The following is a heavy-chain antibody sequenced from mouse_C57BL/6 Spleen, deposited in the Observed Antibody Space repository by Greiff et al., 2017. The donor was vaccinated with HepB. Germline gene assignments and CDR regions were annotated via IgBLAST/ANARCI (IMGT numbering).Heavy chain of an antibody. Sequence: EVKLVESGGGLVQPGGSLKLSCAASGFTFSDYYMYWVRQTPEKRLEWVAYISNGGGSTYYPDTVKGRFTISRDNAKNTLYLQMSRLKSEDTAMYYCARRGLRDYGYAMDYWGQGTSVTVSS. CDR2: ISNGGGST. CDR1: GFTFSDYY. D-gene: IGHD2-4*01. V-gene: IGHV5-12*01. J-gene: IGHJ4*01. CDR3: ARRGLRDYGYAMDY.